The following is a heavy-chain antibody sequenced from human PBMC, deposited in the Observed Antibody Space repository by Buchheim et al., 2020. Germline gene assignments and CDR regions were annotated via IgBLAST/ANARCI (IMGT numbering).Heavy chain of an antibody. CDR1: GFTFSSYW. CDR3: ARARWELSNWLDP. D-gene: IGHD1-26*01. V-gene: IGHV3-74*01. CDR2: INSDGTST. Sequence: EVQLVQSGGGLVQPGGSLRLSCAASGFTFSSYWMHWVRQAPGKGLVWVSRINSDGTSTSYEDSVKGRFTISRDNAKSTVHLQMNSLRVEDTAVYYCARARWELSNWLDPWGQGTL. J-gene: IGHJ5*02.